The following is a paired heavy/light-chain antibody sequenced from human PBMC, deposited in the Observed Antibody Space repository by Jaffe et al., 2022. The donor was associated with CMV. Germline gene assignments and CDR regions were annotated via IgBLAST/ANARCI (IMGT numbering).Light chain of an antibody. V-gene: IGKV1-39*01. CDR2: AAS. J-gene: IGKJ3*01. CDR1: QSISSY. Sequence: DIQMTQSPSSLSASVGDRVTITCRASQSISSYLNWYQQKPGKAPKLLIYAASSLQSGVPSRFSGSGSGTDFTLTISSLQPEDFATYYCQQSYSTPLFGPGTKVDIK. CDR3: QQSYSTPL.
Heavy chain of an antibody. CDR1: GFTFSDYY. J-gene: IGHJ6*03. CDR3: ARDLFYNYYYYYMDV. Sequence: QVQLVESGGGLVKPGGSLRLSCAASGFTFSDYYMSWIRQAPGKGLEWVSYISSSSSYTNYADSVKGRFTISRDNAKNSLYLQMNSLRAEDTAVYYCARDLFYNYYYYYMDVWGKGTTVTVSS. V-gene: IGHV3-11*06. CDR2: ISSSSSYT. D-gene: IGHD2-2*02.